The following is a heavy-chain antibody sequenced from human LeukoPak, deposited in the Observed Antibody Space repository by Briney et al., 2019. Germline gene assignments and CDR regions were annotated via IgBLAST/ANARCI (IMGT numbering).Heavy chain of an antibody. Sequence: SETLSLICTVSGGSISSYYWSWIRQPPGKGLEWIGYIYYSGSTNYNPSLKSRVTISVDTSKNQFSLKLSPVTAADTAVYYCARILVNWNDESYFDYWGQGTLVTVSS. CDR1: GGSISSYY. J-gene: IGHJ4*02. V-gene: IGHV4-59*08. D-gene: IGHD1-1*01. CDR2: IYYSGST. CDR3: ARILVNWNDESYFDY.